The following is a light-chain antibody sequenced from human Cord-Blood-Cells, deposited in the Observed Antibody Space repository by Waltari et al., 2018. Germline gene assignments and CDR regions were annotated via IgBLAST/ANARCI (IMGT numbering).Light chain of an antibody. CDR3: QQSYSTPVT. J-gene: IGKJ4*02. V-gene: IGKV1-39*01. CDR1: QSISSY. CDR2: AAS. Sequence: DIQMTQSLSSLSASVGDSVTITCRESQSISSYLNWSQQKPGKAPKLLIYAASSLQSWVPSRFSGSGSETDFTLTISSLQPEECATYYCQQSYSTPVTFGGGTKVEIK.